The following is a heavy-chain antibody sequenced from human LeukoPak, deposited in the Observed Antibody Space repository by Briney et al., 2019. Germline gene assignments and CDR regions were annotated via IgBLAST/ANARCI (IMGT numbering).Heavy chain of an antibody. CDR2: INPNSGGT. CDR1: GDTFTGYY. Sequence: GASVKVSCKASGDTFTGYYIHWVRQAPGQGLEWRGWINPNSGGTNYAQKFQGRVTMTRDTSISTAYMELSRLRSDDTAVYYCARGSVGATRRNNYWGQGTLVTVSS. CDR3: ARGSVGATRRNNY. V-gene: IGHV1-2*02. D-gene: IGHD1-26*01. J-gene: IGHJ4*02.